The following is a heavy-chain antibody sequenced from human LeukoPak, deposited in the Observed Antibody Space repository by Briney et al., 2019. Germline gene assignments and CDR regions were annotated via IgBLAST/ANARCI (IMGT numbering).Heavy chain of an antibody. CDR3: ARDLTGYCSSTNCLGGY. D-gene: IGHD2-2*01. CDR1: GGTFSSYA. V-gene: IGHV1-69*13. Sequence: SVKVSCKASGGTFSSYAISWVRQAPGQGLEWMGGIIPIFGTANYAQKFQGRVTITADESTSTAYMELSSLRSEDTAVYYCARDLTGYCSSTNCLGGYWGQGTLVTVSS. J-gene: IGHJ4*02. CDR2: IIPIFGTA.